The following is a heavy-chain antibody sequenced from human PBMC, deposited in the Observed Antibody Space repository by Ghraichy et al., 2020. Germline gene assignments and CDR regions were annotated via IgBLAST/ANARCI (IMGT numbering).Heavy chain of an antibody. CDR1: GGSISSYY. CDR2: IYYSGST. V-gene: IGHV4-59*01. J-gene: IGHJ2*01. Sequence: SETLSLTCTVSGGSISSYYWSWIRQPPGKGLEWIGYIYYSGSTNYNPSLKSRVTISVDTSKNQFSLKLSSVTAADTAVYYCAGPNSLFDLWGRGTLVTVSS. CDR3: AGPNSLFDL. D-gene: IGHD2/OR15-2a*01.